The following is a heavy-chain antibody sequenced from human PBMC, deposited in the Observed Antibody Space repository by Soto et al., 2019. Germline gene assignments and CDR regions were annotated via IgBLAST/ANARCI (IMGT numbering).Heavy chain of an antibody. CDR2: ISGSGGRT. D-gene: IGHD3-16*01. Sequence: GGSLRFCCAASGFTFRTTYAMNWVRQAPGKGLEWVLGISGSGGRTNYADSVKGRFTISRYKSKNMLFLQMNRLGAGDTAVYYCAKDRTISALGDAFDIWGQGPIVTVSS. CDR3: AKDRTISALGDAFDI. J-gene: IGHJ3*02. CDR1: GFTFRTTYA. V-gene: IGHV3-23*01.